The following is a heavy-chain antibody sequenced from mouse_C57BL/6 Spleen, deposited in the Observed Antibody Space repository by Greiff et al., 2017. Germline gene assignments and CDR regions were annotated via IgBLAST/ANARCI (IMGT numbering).Heavy chain of an antibody. CDR3: ALITTVVATNY. CDR1: GYTFTSYW. J-gene: IGHJ2*01. D-gene: IGHD1-1*01. Sequence: QVQLQQPGAELVKPGASVKLSCKASGYTFTSYWMHWVKQRPGQGLEWIGMIHPNSGSTNYNEKFKSKATLTVDKSSSTAYMQLSSLTSEDSAVXYCALITTVVATNYWGQGTTLTVSS. CDR2: IHPNSGST. V-gene: IGHV1-64*01.